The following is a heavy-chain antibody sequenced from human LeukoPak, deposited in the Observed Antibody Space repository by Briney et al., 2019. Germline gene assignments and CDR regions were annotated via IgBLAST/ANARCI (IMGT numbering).Heavy chain of an antibody. V-gene: IGHV3-15*01. D-gene: IGHD3-22*01. Sequence: GGSLRLSCAASGFTFSNAWMSWVRQAPGKGLEWVGRIKSKTDGGTTDYAAPVKGRFTISRDDSKNTLYLQMNSLKTEDTAVYYCTTVRRLFYYDSSGYYFDYWGQGTLVTVSS. CDR3: TTVRRLFYYDSSGYYFDY. J-gene: IGHJ4*02. CDR2: IKSKTDGGTT. CDR1: GFTFSNAW.